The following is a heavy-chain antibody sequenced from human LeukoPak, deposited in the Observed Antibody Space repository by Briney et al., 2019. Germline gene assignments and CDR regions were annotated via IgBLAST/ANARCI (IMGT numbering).Heavy chain of an antibody. CDR3: ARLYDYYDY. CDR2: INPNSGGT. V-gene: IGHV1-2*02. J-gene: IGHJ4*02. Sequence: ASVKVSCKASGYTFTGYYMHWVRQAPGQGLEWMGWINPNSGGTNYAQKFQGRVTMTRNTSISTAYMELSSLRSEDTAVYYCARLYDYYDYWGQGTLVTVSS. CDR1: GYTFTGYY. D-gene: IGHD3-16*02.